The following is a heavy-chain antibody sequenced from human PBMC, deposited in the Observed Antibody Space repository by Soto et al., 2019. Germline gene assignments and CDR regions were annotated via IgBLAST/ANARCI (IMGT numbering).Heavy chain of an antibody. CDR1: GYILTELS. V-gene: IGHV1-24*01. Sequence: ASVKVSCKVSGYILTELSMHWVRQAPGKGLEWMGGFDPEDGETIYAQKFQDRVTMTADTSTDTIYMDLSSLRSEDTAVYYCATDLPYSSGWDDYFDYWGQGTLVTVSS. CDR2: FDPEDGET. CDR3: ATDLPYSSGWDDYFDY. J-gene: IGHJ4*02. D-gene: IGHD6-19*01.